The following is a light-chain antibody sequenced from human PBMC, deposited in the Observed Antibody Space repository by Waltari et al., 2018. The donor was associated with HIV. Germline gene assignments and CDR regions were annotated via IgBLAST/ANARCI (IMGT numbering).Light chain of an antibody. CDR1: QGIRHY. Sequence: DIQMTQSPSSLSASVGDGVTMTCRASQGIRHYLAWYQQKPGKVPKLLIHSASILHSGVPVRFSGSGSGTDFTLTISNLQPEDVATYYCQEYRSAPQTFGQGTKVEIK. CDR3: QEYRSAPQT. V-gene: IGKV1-27*01. CDR2: SAS. J-gene: IGKJ1*01.